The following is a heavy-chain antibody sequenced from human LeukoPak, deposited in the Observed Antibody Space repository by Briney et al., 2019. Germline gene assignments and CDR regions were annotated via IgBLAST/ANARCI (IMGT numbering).Heavy chain of an antibody. CDR3: ARDQYDTWSRRGNFDS. CDR2: ISSDGTYT. CDR1: GFTFSSHL. V-gene: IGHV3-74*01. J-gene: IGHJ4*02. Sequence: GGSLRLSCAASGFTFSSHLMHWVRQAPGKGLVWVSRISSDGTYTNYADSVRGRFTISRDSAKNSLYLQMNSLRAEDTAVFYCARDQYDTWSRRGNFDSWGQGTLVIVSS. D-gene: IGHD3-3*01.